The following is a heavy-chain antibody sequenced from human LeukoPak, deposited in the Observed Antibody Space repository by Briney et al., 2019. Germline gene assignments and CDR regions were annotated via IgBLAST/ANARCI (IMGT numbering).Heavy chain of an antibody. CDR3: TRAASSGPLFTYHMDV. V-gene: IGHV4-39*07. Sequence: SETLSLTCSVSGGSFSSSDEYWGFVRQTPGRGREWLGSIYYTGSSHDNPSLKRRATISENTSKNQFSLKKNSVTAADTAVYYCTRAASSGPLFTYHMDVWGKGTTVTISS. CDR2: IYYTGSS. J-gene: IGHJ6*03. D-gene: IGHD3-22*01. CDR1: GGSFSSSDEY.